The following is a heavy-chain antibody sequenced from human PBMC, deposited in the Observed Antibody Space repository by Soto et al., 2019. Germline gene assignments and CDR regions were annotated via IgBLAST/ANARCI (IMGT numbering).Heavy chain of an antibody. Sequence: QVQLVQSGAEVKKPGASVKVSCKASGYTFTSYYMHWVRQAPGQGLAWMGIINPSGGSTSYAQKFQGRVTMTRDTSQSTVYMELSSLRSEDTAVYYCARVSYDSPDDYWGQGTLVTVSS. CDR1: GYTFTSYY. J-gene: IGHJ4*02. CDR2: INPSGGST. D-gene: IGHD3-22*01. V-gene: IGHV1-46*03. CDR3: ARVSYDSPDDY.